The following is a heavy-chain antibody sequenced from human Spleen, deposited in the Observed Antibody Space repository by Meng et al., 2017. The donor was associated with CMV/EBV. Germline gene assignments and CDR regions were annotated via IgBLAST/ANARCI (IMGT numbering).Heavy chain of an antibody. J-gene: IGHJ6*02. V-gene: IGHV3-30*02. D-gene: IGHD6-13*01. CDR2: IRYDGSNK. CDR1: GFTFRNFP. CDR3: AKEGIAARRTVYGMDV. Sequence: GESLKISCAASGFTFRNFPIHWVRQAPGQGPEWVAFIRYDGSNKYYADSVKGRFTISRDNSKNTLYLQMNSLRAEDTAVYYCAKEGIAARRTVYGMDVWGQGTTVTVSS.